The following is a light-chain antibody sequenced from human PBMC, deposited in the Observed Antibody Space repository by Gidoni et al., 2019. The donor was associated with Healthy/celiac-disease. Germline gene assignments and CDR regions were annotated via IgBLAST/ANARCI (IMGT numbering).Light chain of an antibody. CDR1: QSVSSK. Sequence: EIVLTQPPATLSVSLGERATLSCSASQSVSSKLAWYQQKPGQAPRLLIYGASTRATGIPARFSGSGSGTEFTLTISSLQSEDFAVYYCQQYNNWPPLTFGGGTKVEIK. V-gene: IGKV3-15*01. J-gene: IGKJ4*01. CDR3: QQYNNWPPLT. CDR2: GAS.